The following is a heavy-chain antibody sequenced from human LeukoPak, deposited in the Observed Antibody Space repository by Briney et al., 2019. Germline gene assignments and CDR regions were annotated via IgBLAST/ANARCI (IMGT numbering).Heavy chain of an antibody. D-gene: IGHD3-3*01. Sequence: GGSLRLSCAASGFTFSSYSMNWVRQAPGKGLEWVSYISSSSGTIYYADSVKGRFTISRDNAKNSLYLQMNSLRVEDTAVYYCARSRYDVVYFDYWGQGTPVTVSS. CDR3: ARSRYDVVYFDY. CDR1: GFTFSSYS. V-gene: IGHV3-48*01. CDR2: ISSSSGTI. J-gene: IGHJ4*02.